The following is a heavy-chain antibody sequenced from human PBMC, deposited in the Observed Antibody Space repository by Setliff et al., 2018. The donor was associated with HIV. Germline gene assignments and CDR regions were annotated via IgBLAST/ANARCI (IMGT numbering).Heavy chain of an antibody. CDR2: MSYSGSA. V-gene: IGHV4-39*01. CDR1: GGSISSRDYY. D-gene: IGHD3-9*01. CDR3: ARQRDFDWLLQNYYYMDV. Sequence: SETLSLTCTVSGGSISSRDYYWGWIRQPPGKGLEWVGSMSYSGSAYYNPSLKSRVTISVDTSKSQFSLRLSSVTAADTAVYYCARQRDFDWLLQNYYYMDVWGKGATVTVSS. J-gene: IGHJ6*03.